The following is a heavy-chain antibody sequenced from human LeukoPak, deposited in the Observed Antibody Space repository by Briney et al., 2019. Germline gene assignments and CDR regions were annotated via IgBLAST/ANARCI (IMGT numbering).Heavy chain of an antibody. D-gene: IGHD6-13*01. CDR1: GYSFTSYW. V-gene: IGHV5-10-1*01. Sequence: LQISCKGSGYSFTSYWISWVRQMPGKGLEWMGRIDPSDSYTNYSPSFQGHVTISADKSISTAYLQWSSLKASDTAMYYCASHGYSSSWSFDYWGQGTLVTVSS. J-gene: IGHJ4*02. CDR3: ASHGYSSSWSFDY. CDR2: IDPSDSYT.